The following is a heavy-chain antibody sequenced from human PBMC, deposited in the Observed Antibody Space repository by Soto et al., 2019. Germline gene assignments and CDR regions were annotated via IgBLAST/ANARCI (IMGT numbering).Heavy chain of an antibody. J-gene: IGHJ3*01. Sequence: ASEKVSCTASGYTFTSYDISWLRQAPGQGLEWMGMVNPNVGTTNYAQNFQGRVAMTTDTSTSTLYMELSSLRSEDTAVYYCTRVASQVVAAHRGQTFELWGKGTMVT. CDR1: GYTFTSYD. D-gene: IGHD1-26*01. CDR3: TRVASQVVAAHRGQTFEL. V-gene: IGHV1-46*01. CDR2: VNPNVGTT.